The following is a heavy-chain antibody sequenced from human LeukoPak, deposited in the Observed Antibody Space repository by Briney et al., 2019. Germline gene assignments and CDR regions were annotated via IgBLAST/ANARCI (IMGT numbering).Heavy chain of an antibody. CDR1: GFTFSSYA. D-gene: IGHD1-7*01. Sequence: GGSLRLSCAASGFTFSSYAMSWVRQAPGKGLEWVSAISGSGGSTYYVDSVKGRFTISRDNSKNTLYLQMNSLRAEDTAVYYCARESYGVTGTTAFDIWGQGTMVTVSA. CDR2: ISGSGGST. CDR3: ARESYGVTGTTAFDI. V-gene: IGHV3-23*01. J-gene: IGHJ3*02.